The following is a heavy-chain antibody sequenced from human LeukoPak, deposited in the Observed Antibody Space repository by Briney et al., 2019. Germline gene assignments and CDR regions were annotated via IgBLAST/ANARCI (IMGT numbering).Heavy chain of an antibody. D-gene: IGHD6-19*01. CDR3: ARHFGKGYSSGWYVEDGDYYFDY. J-gene: IGHJ4*02. V-gene: IGHV4-59*08. Sequence: SETLSLTCTVSGGSISSYYWSWIRQPPGKGLEWIGYIYYSGSTNYNPSLKSRVTISVDTSKNQFSLKLSSVTAADTAVYYCARHFGKGYSSGWYVEDGDYYFDYWCQGTLVTVSS. CDR2: IYYSGST. CDR1: GGSISSYY.